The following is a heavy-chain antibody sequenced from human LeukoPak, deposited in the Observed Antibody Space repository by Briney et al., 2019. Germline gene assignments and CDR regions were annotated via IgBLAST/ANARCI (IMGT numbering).Heavy chain of an antibody. CDR1: GFTFDDYG. D-gene: IGHD2-2*02. Sequence: GRSLRLSCAASGFTFDDYGMSWVRQAPGKGLEWVSGINWNGGSTGYADSVKGRFTISRDNAKNSLYLQMNSLRAEDTALYYCARVAYCSSTSCYTGNYYYYYYMDVWGKGTTVTVSS. V-gene: IGHV3-20*04. CDR3: ARVAYCSSTSCYTGNYYYYYYMDV. J-gene: IGHJ6*03. CDR2: INWNGGST.